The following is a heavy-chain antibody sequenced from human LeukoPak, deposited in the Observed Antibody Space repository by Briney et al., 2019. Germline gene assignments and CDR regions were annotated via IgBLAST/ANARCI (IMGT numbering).Heavy chain of an antibody. CDR2: IRYDGSNK. CDR1: GFTFSSYG. Sequence: GGSLRLSCAASGFTFSSYGMHWVRQAPGKGLEWVAFIRYDGSNKYYADSVKGRFTISRDNSKNTLYLQMNSLRAEDTAVYYCAKVGLVPAAFPVHDYWGQGTLVTVSS. D-gene: IGHD2-2*01. V-gene: IGHV3-30*02. CDR3: AKVGLVPAAFPVHDY. J-gene: IGHJ4*02.